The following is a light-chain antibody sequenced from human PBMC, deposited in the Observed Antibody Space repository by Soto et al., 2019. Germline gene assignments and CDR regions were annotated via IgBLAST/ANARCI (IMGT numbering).Light chain of an antibody. CDR3: QQRKHWPPLT. J-gene: IGKJ4*01. V-gene: IGKV3-11*01. CDR2: DTS. CDR1: QSVEKY. Sequence: EVVLTQSPATLSLSPGERAILSCRASQSVEKYLVWYQQKPGQAPRLLIYDTSIRATGIPARFSGSGSETDFTLTISSLEPEDFAVYYCQQRKHWPPLTFGGGTKVELK.